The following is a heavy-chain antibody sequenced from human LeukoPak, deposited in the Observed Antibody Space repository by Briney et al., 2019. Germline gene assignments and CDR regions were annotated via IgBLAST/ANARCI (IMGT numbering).Heavy chain of an antibody. CDR2: IYYSGGT. CDR3: ARLGRVYRYQLADYYYHGMDV. D-gene: IGHD2-2*01. Sequence: SETLSTTLTIPGGHINSYSWSWIRQPPGKGLEWIGSIYYSGGTNYNPSLKCRVTMSVDTSKTQFSLKLSSVTAADTAVYYCARLGRVYRYQLADYYYHGMDVWGQGTTVTVSS. V-gene: IGHV4-59*08. J-gene: IGHJ6*02. CDR1: GGHINSYS.